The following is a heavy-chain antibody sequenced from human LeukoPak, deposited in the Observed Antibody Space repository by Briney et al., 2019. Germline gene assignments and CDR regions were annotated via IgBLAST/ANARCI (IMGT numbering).Heavy chain of an antibody. CDR1: GFTFSTYW. J-gene: IGHJ4*02. CDR3: ARDSFETDIDY. D-gene: IGHD1-14*01. CDR2: IKEDGSET. V-gene: IGHV3-7*01. Sequence: GGSLRLSCAVSGFTFSTYWMSWVRQAPGKGLEWVANIKEDGSETYYVDSLKGRFTISRDDVKNSLYLQINSLRADDSAVYYCARDSFETDIDYWGQGTLVTVSS.